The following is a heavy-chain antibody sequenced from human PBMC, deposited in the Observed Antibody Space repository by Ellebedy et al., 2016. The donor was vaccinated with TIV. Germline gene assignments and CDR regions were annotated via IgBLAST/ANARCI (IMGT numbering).Heavy chain of an antibody. Sequence: GGSLRLSCAASGFTFSSYAMSWVRQAPGKGLEWVSLISWDGGSTYYADSVKGRFTISRDNSKNSLYLQMNSLRAEDTALYYCAKDLRYYYGSGGFDYWGQGTLVTVSS. CDR3: AKDLRYYYGSGGFDY. V-gene: IGHV3-43D*03. J-gene: IGHJ4*02. CDR2: ISWDGGST. D-gene: IGHD3-10*01. CDR1: GFTFSSYA.